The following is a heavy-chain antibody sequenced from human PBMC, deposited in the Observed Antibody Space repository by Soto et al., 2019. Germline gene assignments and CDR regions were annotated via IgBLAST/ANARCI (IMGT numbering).Heavy chain of an antibody. CDR3: ARGNPFNYASFDV. Sequence: QAPLEQSGAELKRPGASVKVSCKASGYTFSDFDINWLRQASGQGPEWMGWMNAKSGDTFFAQRFQGKFNMTWDTSLSTAYMEVGSLTSDDTAIYYCARGNPFNYASFDVWGQVTTVAVSS. J-gene: IGHJ6*02. V-gene: IGHV1-8*01. CDR1: GYTFSDFD. CDR2: MNAKSGDT. D-gene: IGHD2-2*01.